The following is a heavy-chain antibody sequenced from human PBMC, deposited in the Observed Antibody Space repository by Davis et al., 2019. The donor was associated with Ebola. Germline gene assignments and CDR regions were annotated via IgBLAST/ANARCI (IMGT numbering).Heavy chain of an antibody. J-gene: IGHJ4*02. CDR1: GGSISSAFHF. CDR3: AGLLRSLEWGDY. CDR2: IFFSGSA. Sequence: PGGSLRLSCSVSGGSISSAFHFWGWFRQPPARGLEWIGNIFFSGSAYYNPSLKSRATISVDTSKNQFSLNLASVTAADTAVYYCAGLLRSLEWGDYWGQGALVTVSS. V-gene: IGHV4-39*01. D-gene: IGHD3-3*01.